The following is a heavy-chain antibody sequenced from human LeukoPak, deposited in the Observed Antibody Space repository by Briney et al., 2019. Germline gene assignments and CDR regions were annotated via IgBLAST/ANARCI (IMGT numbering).Heavy chain of an antibody. D-gene: IGHD6-19*01. CDR1: GYSLSSGYY. J-gene: IGHJ4*02. V-gene: IGHV4-38-2*02. CDR2: IYHSGST. CDR3: ATDSIAVACSTNADY. Sequence: PSETLSLTCTVSGYSLSSGYYWGWIRPPPGKGLEGIGNIYHSGSTYYNPSLKSRVTISVDTSKTQFSLKLSSVTAADTAVYYCATDSIAVACSTNADYWGQGTLVTVSS.